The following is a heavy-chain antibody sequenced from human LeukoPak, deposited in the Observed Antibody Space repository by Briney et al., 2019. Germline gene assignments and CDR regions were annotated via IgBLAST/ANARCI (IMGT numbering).Heavy chain of an antibody. CDR3: GRGHWGLDY. D-gene: IGHD7-27*01. Sequence: GGSLRLSCAASGFTFSSYIINWVRQAPGKGLEWVSSISSTSSYIYYADSVKGRFTISRDNAKNSLYLEMNSLRAEDTAVYYCGRGHWGLDYWGQGALVTVSS. CDR2: ISSTSSYI. CDR1: GFTFSSYI. V-gene: IGHV3-21*06. J-gene: IGHJ4*02.